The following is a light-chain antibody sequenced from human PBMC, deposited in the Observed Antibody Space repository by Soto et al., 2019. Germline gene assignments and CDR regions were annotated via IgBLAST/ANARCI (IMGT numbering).Light chain of an antibody. J-gene: IGLJ1*01. CDR1: SSNIGAGYD. V-gene: IGLV1-40*01. CDR2: GNS. CDR3: QSYDSSLSEV. Sequence: QSVLTQPPSVSGAPGQRVTISCTGSSSNIGAGYDVHWYQQLPGTAPKLLIYGNSNRPSGVPDRFSGSKSGTSASLAITGLQAEDEADYYCQSYDSSLSEVFGTGTKVTVL.